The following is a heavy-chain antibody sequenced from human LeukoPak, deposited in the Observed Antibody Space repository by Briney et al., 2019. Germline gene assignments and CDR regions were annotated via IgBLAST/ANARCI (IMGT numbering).Heavy chain of an antibody. CDR1: GYTFTGYY. Sequence: ASVKVSCKASGYTFTGYYMHWVRQAPGQGLEWMGWINPNSGGTNYAQKFQGWVTMTRDASISTAYMELSRLRSDDTAVYYCAIAGYCSGGSCASGDYYYYGMDVWGQGTTVTVSS. D-gene: IGHD2-15*01. V-gene: IGHV1-2*04. CDR3: AIAGYCSGGSCASGDYYYYGMDV. J-gene: IGHJ6*02. CDR2: INPNSGGT.